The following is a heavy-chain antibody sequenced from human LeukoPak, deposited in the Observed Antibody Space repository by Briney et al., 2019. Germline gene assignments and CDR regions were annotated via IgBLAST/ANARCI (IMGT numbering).Heavy chain of an antibody. CDR1: GFTFSFSSYG. CDR2: ISYDGNTK. J-gene: IGHJ3*02. CDR3: ARDLVVIAAAGNSDAFDI. V-gene: IGHV3-30*03. D-gene: IGHD6-13*01. Sequence: PGGSLRLSCAASGFTFSFSSYGIHWVRQSPGKGLEWVAFISYDGNTKYYADSVKGRFTISRDNSKDTLYLQMSSLSPQDTAVYYCARDLVVIAAAGNSDAFDIWGQGTMVTVSS.